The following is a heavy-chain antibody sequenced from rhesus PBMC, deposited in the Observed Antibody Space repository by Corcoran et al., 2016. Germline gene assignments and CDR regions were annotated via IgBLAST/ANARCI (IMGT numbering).Heavy chain of an antibody. V-gene: IGHV4-173*01. CDR3: ARGGYCVSTSCSFDY. D-gene: IGHD2-2*01. Sequence: QLQLQESDPGLVKPSETLSFTCAVYGGSISSNWWSWIRKSPGKGLEWIGRISGRGGDTNYNPSLMSRVTVSTDTSKNQFSLKLNSVTAADTAVYYCARGGYCVSTSCSFDYWGQGVLVTVSS. CDR2: ISGRGGDT. J-gene: IGHJ4*01. CDR1: GGSISSNW.